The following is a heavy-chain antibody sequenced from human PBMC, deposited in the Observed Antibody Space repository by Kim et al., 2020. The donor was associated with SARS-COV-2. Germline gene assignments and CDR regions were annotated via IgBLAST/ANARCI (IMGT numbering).Heavy chain of an antibody. D-gene: IGHD6-19*01. V-gene: IGHV3-30-3*01. CDR2: ISYDGSNK. CDR1: GFTFSSYA. J-gene: IGHJ4*02. CDR3: ARVGGIAVANDY. Sequence: GGSLRLSCAASGFTFSSYAMHWVRQAPGKGLEWVAVISYDGSNKYYADSVKGRFTISRDNSKNTLYLQMNSLRAEDTAVYYCARVGGIAVANDYWGQGTLVTVSS.